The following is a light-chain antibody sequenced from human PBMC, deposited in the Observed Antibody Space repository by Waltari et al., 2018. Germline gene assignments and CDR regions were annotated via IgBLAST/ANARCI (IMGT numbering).Light chain of an antibody. Sequence: DIQMTQSPSTLSASVGDRVTITCLASQSITIWLAWYQQRPGNAPKLLIYKASNLESGVPSRFSGSGSGTEFTLTISSLQPDDFATYYCQQYYTYPSLTFGGGTKVEI. J-gene: IGKJ4*01. CDR3: QQYYTYPSLT. CDR1: QSITIW. CDR2: KAS. V-gene: IGKV1-5*03.